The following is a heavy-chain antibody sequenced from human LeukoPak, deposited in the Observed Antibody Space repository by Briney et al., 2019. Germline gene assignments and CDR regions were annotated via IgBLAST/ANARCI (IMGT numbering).Heavy chain of an antibody. CDR3: ARSPEYSSSWTYYYYYYMDV. V-gene: IGHV1-18*01. D-gene: IGHD6-13*01. J-gene: IGHJ6*03. CDR1: GYTFTSYG. Sequence: GASVKVSCKASGYTFTSYGISWVRQAPGQGLEWMGWISAYNGNTNYAQKLQGRVTMTTDTSTSTAYMELRSLRSDDTAVYYCARSPEYSSSWTYYYYYYMDVWAKGPRSPSP. CDR2: ISAYNGNT.